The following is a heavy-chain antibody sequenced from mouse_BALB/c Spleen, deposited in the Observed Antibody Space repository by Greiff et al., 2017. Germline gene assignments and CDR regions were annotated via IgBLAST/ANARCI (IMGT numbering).Heavy chain of an antibody. CDR3: GREVYAMDY. CDR1: GYTFTSYW. Sequence: VQLQQSGAELARPGASVKLSCKASGYTFTSYWMQWVKQRPGQGLEWIGAIYPGDGDTRYTQKFKGKATLTADKSSSTAYMQLSSLASEDSAVYYCGREVYAMDYWGQGTSVTVSS. J-gene: IGHJ4*01. V-gene: IGHV1-87*01. CDR2: IYPGDGDT.